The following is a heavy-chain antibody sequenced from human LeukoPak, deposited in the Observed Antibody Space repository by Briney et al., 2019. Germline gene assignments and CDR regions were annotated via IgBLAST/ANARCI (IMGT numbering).Heavy chain of an antibody. V-gene: IGHV3-30*03. CDR1: GFTFSSYS. J-gene: IGHJ4*02. D-gene: IGHD6-6*01. CDR2: ISYDGSNK. Sequence: GGSLRLSCAASGFTFSSYSMNWVRQAPGKGLEWVAVISYDGSNKFYADSVKGRFTFSRDNSKNTLYLQMRAADTAVYYCARDKGTSYLSSFDYWGQGTLVTVSS. CDR3: ARDKGTSYLSSFDY.